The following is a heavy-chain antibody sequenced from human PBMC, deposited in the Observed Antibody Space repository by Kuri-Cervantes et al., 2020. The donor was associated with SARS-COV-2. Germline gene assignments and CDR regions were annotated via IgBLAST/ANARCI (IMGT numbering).Heavy chain of an antibody. CDR2: IYYSGST. Sequence: GSLRLSCTVSGGSISSSSYYWGWIRQPPGKGLEWIGSIYYSGSTYYNPSLKSRVTISVDTSKNQFSLKLSSVTAADTAVYYCARDPGDCSSTSCHPNWLDPWGQGTLVTVSS. D-gene: IGHD2-2*01. V-gene: IGHV4-39*07. J-gene: IGHJ5*02. CDR1: GGSISSSSYY. CDR3: ARDPGDCSSTSCHPNWLDP.